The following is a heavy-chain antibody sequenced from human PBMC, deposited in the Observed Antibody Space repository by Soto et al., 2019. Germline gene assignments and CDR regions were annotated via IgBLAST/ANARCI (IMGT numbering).Heavy chain of an antibody. CDR1: GGSISSYY. D-gene: IGHD5-12*01. CDR2: IYYSGST. CDR3: ARVSGYNSAWYFDL. J-gene: IGHJ2*01. V-gene: IGHV4-59*01. Sequence: QVQLQESGPGLVKPSETLSLTCTVSGGSISSYYWSWIRQPPGKGLEWIGYIYYSGSTNYNPSLKSRVTISVDTSKNQSSLKLSSVTAADTAVYYCARVSGYNSAWYFDLWGRGTLVTVSS.